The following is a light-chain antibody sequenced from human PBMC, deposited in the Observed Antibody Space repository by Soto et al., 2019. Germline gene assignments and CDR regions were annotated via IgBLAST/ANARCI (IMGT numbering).Light chain of an antibody. CDR1: QSVSNF. Sequence: EIVLTQSPATLSLSPGERATLSCRASQSVSNFLAWYQQRPGQAPRLLLYGASNRATGTPARFSGSGSGTDFTLTISSLEPEDSVVYYCQQRSNRLTFGGGTKVEIK. V-gene: IGKV3-11*01. CDR2: GAS. J-gene: IGKJ4*01. CDR3: QQRSNRLT.